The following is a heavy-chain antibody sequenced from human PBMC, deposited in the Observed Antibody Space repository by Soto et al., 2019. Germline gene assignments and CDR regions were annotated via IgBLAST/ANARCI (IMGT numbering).Heavy chain of an antibody. CDR3: ASHWGQTKRYYYYGMDV. CDR1: GGTFSSYA. D-gene: IGHD7-27*01. V-gene: IGHV1-69*13. CDR2: IIPIFGTA. J-gene: IGHJ6*02. Sequence: ASVKVSCKASGGTFSSYAISWVRQAPGQGLEWMGGIIPIFGTADYAQNFQGRVTITADESTSTAYMELSSLRSEDMAVYYCASHWGQTKRYYYYGMDVWGQGTTVTVSS.